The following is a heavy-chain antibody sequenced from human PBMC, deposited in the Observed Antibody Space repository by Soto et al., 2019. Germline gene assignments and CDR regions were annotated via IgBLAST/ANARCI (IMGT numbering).Heavy chain of an antibody. D-gene: IGHD3-16*02. V-gene: IGHV3-23*01. CDR3: AKENMITFGGVIDPFDY. CDR2: ISGSGGST. J-gene: IGHJ4*02. CDR1: GFTFSSYA. Sequence: EVQLLESGGGLVQPGGSLRLSCAASGFTFSSYAMSWVRQAPGKGLEWVSAISGSGGSTYYADSVKGRFTISRDNSKNTLYLQMNSLRAEVTAVYYCAKENMITFGGVIDPFDYWGQGTLVTVSS.